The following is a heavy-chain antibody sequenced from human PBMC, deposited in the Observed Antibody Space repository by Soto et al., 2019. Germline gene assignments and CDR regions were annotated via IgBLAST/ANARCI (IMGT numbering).Heavy chain of an antibody. CDR2: INHSGST. D-gene: IGHD3-10*01. Sequence: SETLSLTCAVYGGSFSGYYWSWIRQPPGKGLEWIGEINHSGSTNYNPSLKSRVTISVDTSKNQFSLKLSSVTAADTAVYYCARGSSMVVRGVIRDHWFDPWGQGTLVTVSS. CDR3: ARGSSMVVRGVIRDHWFDP. CDR1: GGSFSGYY. V-gene: IGHV4-34*01. J-gene: IGHJ5*02.